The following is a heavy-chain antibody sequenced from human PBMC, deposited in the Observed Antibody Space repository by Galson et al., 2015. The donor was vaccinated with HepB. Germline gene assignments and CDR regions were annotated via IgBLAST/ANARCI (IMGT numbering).Heavy chain of an antibody. V-gene: IGHV3-21*01. CDR1: GFTFSSYS. D-gene: IGHD1-14*01. J-gene: IGHJ4*02. CDR3: ARGSFGTPTGY. CDR2: ISSSSSYI. Sequence: SLRLSCAASGFTFSSYSMNWVRQAPGKGLEWVSSISSSSSYIYYADSVKGRFTISRDNAKNSLYLQMNSLRAEDTAVYYCARGSFGTPTGYWGQGTLVTVSS.